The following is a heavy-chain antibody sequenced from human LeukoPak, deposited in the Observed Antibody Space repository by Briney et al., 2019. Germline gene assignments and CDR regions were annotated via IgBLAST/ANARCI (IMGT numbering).Heavy chain of an antibody. Sequence: PGGSLRLSCAASGFTFSDYEMNWIRPTPGKGLEWISYISRSGRIIYYAHSVKGRFTISRDNAKNSVYLQMSSLRVEDTAVYFCARDPYSEGANFDFWGQGTLVTVSS. J-gene: IGHJ4*02. CDR2: ISRSGRII. CDR1: GFTFSDYE. D-gene: IGHD1-26*01. CDR3: ARDPYSEGANFDF. V-gene: IGHV3-48*03.